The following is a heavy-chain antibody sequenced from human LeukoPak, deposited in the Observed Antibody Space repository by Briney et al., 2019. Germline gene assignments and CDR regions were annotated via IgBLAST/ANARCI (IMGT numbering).Heavy chain of an antibody. CDR1: GFSFSSGYF. J-gene: IGHJ3*02. CDR2: FYHSGIT. Sequence: KSSETLSLTCRVSGFSFSSGYFWGWIRQPPGKGLEWIGSFYHSGITYYNPSLKSRVTISVEMSKNQFSLKLSSVTAADTAVYYCAREPRGWLQFQHAFDIWGQGTMVTVSS. D-gene: IGHD2-15*01. V-gene: IGHV4-38-2*02. CDR3: AREPRGWLQFQHAFDI.